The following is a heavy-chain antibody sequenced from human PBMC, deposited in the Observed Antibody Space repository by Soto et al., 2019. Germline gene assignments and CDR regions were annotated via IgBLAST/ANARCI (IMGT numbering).Heavy chain of an antibody. V-gene: IGHV3-23*01. Sequence: EVQLLESGGGLVQPGGSLSLSCAASGFPFITYAMNWVRQAPGKGLEWVSTISVSGDYTYYADSVKGRFTISRDNSKNTQYLQMNSLRADDTAMYYCATRHLSFCSGGTCNPFDFWGQGALVTVSS. J-gene: IGHJ4*02. CDR3: ATRHLSFCSGGTCNPFDF. CDR1: GFPFITYA. CDR2: ISVSGDYT. D-gene: IGHD2-15*01.